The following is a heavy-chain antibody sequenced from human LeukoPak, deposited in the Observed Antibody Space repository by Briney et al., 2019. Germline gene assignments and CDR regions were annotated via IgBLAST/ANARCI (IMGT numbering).Heavy chain of an antibody. CDR2: IYYSGST. V-gene: IGHV4-39*07. D-gene: IGHD6-19*01. Sequence: SETLSLTCTVSGGSISSSSYYWGWIRQPPGKGLEWIGSIYYSGSTYYNPSPKSRVTISVDTSKNQFSLKLSSVTAADTAVYYCAMGYSSGWYGRGYFQHWGQGTLVTVSS. CDR3: AMGYSSGWYGRGYFQH. J-gene: IGHJ1*01. CDR1: GGSISSSSYY.